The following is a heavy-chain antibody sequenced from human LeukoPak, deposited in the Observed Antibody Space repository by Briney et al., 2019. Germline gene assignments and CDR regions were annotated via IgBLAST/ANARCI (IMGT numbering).Heavy chain of an antibody. Sequence: PSETLSLTCAVYGGSFSGYYWSWIRQPQGKGLEWIGEINHSGSTNYNPSLKSRVTISVDTSKNQFSLKLSSVTAADTAVYYCARPKGYSYANYFDYWGQGTLVTVSS. CDR1: GGSFSGYY. D-gene: IGHD5-18*01. CDR2: INHSGST. J-gene: IGHJ4*02. V-gene: IGHV4-34*01. CDR3: ARPKGYSYANYFDY.